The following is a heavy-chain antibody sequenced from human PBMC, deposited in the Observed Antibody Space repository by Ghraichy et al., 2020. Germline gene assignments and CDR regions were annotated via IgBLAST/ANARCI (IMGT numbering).Heavy chain of an antibody. V-gene: IGHV3-7*03. D-gene: IGHD6-19*01. Sequence: GGSLRLSCAASGFAFGRYWMSWVRQAPGKGLEWVANINQDGSEKYSVNSVKGRFTISRDNAKNSLYLQINSLRAEDTAIFYCARLVESSAEWAHRLRYYNGMDVWGQGTTVIVSA. CDR2: INQDGSEK. CDR1: GFAFGRYW. J-gene: IGHJ6*01. CDR3: ARLVESSAEWAHRLRYYNGMDV.